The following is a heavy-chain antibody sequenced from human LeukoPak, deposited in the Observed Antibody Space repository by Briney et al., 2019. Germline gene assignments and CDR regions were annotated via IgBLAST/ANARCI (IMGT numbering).Heavy chain of an antibody. CDR3: AREAEITRFDY. V-gene: IGHV6-1*01. CDR1: GDSVSTNSVA. J-gene: IGHJ4*02. D-gene: IGHD5-24*01. CDR2: TSYRSKWYN. Sequence: SQTLSLTCAISGDSVSTNSVAWNWIRQSPSRGLEWLGRTSYRSKWYNDYAVSVKSRITINPDTSKNQFSLQLNSVTPEDTAVYYCAREAEITRFDYWGQGTLVTVSS.